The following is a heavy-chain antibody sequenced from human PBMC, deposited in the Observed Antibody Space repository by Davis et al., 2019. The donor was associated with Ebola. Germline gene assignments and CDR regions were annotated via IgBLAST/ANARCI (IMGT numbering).Heavy chain of an antibody. Sequence: LSLTCAASGFTFNIFDMHWVRQAPGRGLEWVAFVRSHGSDDHYADSVKGRFTISRDNSKNTLYLQMNSLRPEDTAVYYCARDSDDYSFDYWGQGTLVTVSS. V-gene: IGHV3-30*02. D-gene: IGHD4-11*01. CDR1: GFTFNIFD. CDR2: VRSHGSDD. CDR3: ARDSDDYSFDY. J-gene: IGHJ4*02.